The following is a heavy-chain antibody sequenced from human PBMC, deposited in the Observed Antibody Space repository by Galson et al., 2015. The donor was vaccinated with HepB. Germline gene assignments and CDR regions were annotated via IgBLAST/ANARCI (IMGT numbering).Heavy chain of an antibody. CDR1: GFRFSDFA. CDR2: IGGTGRNT. J-gene: IGHJ3*02. Sequence: SLRLSCAASGFRFSDFAMNWVRQAPGQRPEWVSHIGGTGRNTYYADSVKGRFTISRDNSQNTLFLQMNSLRAEDTAMYYCAKDAYSYNQVSDPFDIRGQGTMVTVSS. V-gene: IGHV3-23*01. D-gene: IGHD3-16*02. CDR3: AKDAYSYNQVSDPFDI.